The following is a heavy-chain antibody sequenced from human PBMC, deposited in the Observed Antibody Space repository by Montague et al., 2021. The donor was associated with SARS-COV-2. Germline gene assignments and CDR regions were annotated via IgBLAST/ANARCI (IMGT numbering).Heavy chain of an antibody. CDR1: GGSISSGSYY. J-gene: IGHJ4*02. D-gene: IGHD5-12*01. Sequence: TLSLTCTVSGGSISSGSYYWSWIRQPAGKGLEWIGRIYTSGTTDYSFSLKSRVTISVDTSKNQFSLKLTSVTAADTAVYYCARAHSGSWAHLDNWGQGSLVNVS. CDR2: IYTSGTT. CDR3: ARAHSGSWAHLDN. V-gene: IGHV4-61*02.